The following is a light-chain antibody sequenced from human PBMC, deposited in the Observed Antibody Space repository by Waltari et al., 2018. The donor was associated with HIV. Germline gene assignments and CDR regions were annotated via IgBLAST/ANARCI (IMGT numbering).Light chain of an antibody. Sequence: SFEVTQSPSVSVSPGQSATITCSGAKLGDRYASWYQQKPAQSPLLVIYQDNKRPSGIPDRFSGSNSGNTATLTISGTQPMDEADYFCQTWDSNTVVFGTGTKVTVL. CDR2: QDN. CDR1: KLGDRY. V-gene: IGLV3-1*01. J-gene: IGLJ1*01. CDR3: QTWDSNTVV.